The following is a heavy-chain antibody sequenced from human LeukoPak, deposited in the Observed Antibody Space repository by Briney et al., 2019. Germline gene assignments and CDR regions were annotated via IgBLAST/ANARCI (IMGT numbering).Heavy chain of an antibody. D-gene: IGHD4-17*01. CDR3: ARDLRVSWAYGMDV. CDR1: GFTFSSYA. V-gene: IGHV3-30*04. Sequence: QPGRSLRLSCAASGFTFSSYAMHWVRQAPGKGLEWVAVISYDGSNKYYADSVKGRFTISRDNSKNTLYLQMNSLRAEDTAVYYCARDLRVSWAYGMDVWGKGTTVTVSP. CDR2: ISYDGSNK. J-gene: IGHJ6*04.